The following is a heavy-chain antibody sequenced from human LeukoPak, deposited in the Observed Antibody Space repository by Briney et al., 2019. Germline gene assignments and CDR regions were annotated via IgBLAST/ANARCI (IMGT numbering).Heavy chain of an antibody. CDR1: GFTFSDYY. CDR2: ISSSGSTI. CDR3: ARVRDGDYLFDY. V-gene: IGHV3-11*04. D-gene: IGHD4-17*01. J-gene: IGHJ4*02. Sequence: GSLRLSCAASGFTFSDYYMSWIRQAPGKGLEWVSYISSSGSTIYYADSVKGRFTISRNNAKNSLYLQMNSLRAEDTAVYYCARVRDGDYLFDYWGQGTLVTVSS.